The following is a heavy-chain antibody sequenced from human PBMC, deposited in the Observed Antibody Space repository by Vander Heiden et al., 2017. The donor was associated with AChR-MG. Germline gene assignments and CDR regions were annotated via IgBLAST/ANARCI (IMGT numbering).Heavy chain of an antibody. J-gene: IGHJ4*02. Sequence: QVQLVQSGAAVKKPGASVKVSCKASGSTFTSYGISWVRQAPGQGLEWMGWISAYNGNTNYAQKLQGRVTMTTDTSTSTAYMELRSLRSDDTAVYYCARTYYYDSSGGEPYWGQGTLVTVSS. D-gene: IGHD3-22*01. CDR1: GSTFTSYG. V-gene: IGHV1-18*01. CDR2: ISAYNGNT. CDR3: ARTYYYDSSGGEPY.